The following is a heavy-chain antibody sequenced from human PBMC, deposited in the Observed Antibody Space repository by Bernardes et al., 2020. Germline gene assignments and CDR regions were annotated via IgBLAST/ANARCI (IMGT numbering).Heavy chain of an antibody. V-gene: IGHV4-39*01. CDR3: ASPHVDTVMVNYYGMDV. Sequence: ETLSLTCTVSGGSISSSSYYWGWIRQPPGKGLEWIGSIYYSGSTYYNPSLKSRVTISVDTSKNQFSLKLSSVTAADTAVYYCASPHVDTVMVNYYGMDVWSTGTTITVAS. J-gene: IGHJ6*04. D-gene: IGHD5-18*01. CDR1: GGSISSSSYY. CDR2: IYYSGST.